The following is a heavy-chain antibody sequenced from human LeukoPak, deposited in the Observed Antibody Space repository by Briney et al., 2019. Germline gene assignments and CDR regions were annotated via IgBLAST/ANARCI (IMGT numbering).Heavy chain of an antibody. Sequence: GSLRLSCAASGFTVSSNYMSWVRQAPGKGLEWVSSISSSSSYIYYADSVKGRFTISRDNAKNSLYLQMNSLRAEDTAVYYCARFTWFDPWGQGTLVTVSS. V-gene: IGHV3-21*01. CDR3: ARFTWFDP. CDR1: GFTVSSNY. CDR2: ISSSSSYI. J-gene: IGHJ5*02.